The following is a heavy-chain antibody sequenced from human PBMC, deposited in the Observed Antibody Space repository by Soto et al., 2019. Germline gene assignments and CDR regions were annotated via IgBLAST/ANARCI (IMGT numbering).Heavy chain of an antibody. CDR1: GFTFSSYA. V-gene: IGHV3-23*01. Sequence: EVQLLESGGGLVQPGGSLRLSCEASGFTFSSYAMSWVRQAPGKGLEWVSAISGSGGSTYYADSVKGRFTISRDNSKNTLYLQMNSLRAEDTAVYYCAKDDDYGDYGMDYWGQGTLVTVSS. CDR2: ISGSGGST. CDR3: AKDDDYGDYGMDY. D-gene: IGHD4-17*01. J-gene: IGHJ4*02.